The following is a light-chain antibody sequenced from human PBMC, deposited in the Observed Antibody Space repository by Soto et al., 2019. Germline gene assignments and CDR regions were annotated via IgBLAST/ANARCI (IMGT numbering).Light chain of an antibody. CDR2: GAS. CDR1: QSVSSSY. Sequence: EIVLTQSPGTLSLSPGERATLSCRASQSVSSSYLAWYQQKPGQAPRLLIYGASSRATGIPDRFSGSGSGTDVAVIISRLEAGGFAMDYCQQSGSPPITFGQGTQVEIK. J-gene: IGKJ5*01. CDR3: QQSGSPPIT. V-gene: IGKV3-20*01.